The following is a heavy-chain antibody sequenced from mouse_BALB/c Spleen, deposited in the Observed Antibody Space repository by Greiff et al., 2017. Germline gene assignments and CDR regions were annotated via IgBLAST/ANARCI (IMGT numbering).Heavy chain of an antibody. D-gene: IGHD2-2*01. CDR2: IDTSDSYT. Sequence: LVESGAELVMPGASVKMSCKASGYTFTDYWMHWVKQRPGQGLEWIGAIDTSDSYTSYNQKFKGKATLTVDESSSTAYMQLSSLTSEDSAVYYCARRLRHAMDYWGQGTSVTVSS. CDR1: GYTFTDYW. CDR3: ARRLRHAMDY. J-gene: IGHJ4*01. V-gene: IGHV1-69*01.